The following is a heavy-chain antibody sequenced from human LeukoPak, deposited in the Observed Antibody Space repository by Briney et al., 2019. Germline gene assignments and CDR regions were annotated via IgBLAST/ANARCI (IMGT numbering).Heavy chain of an antibody. CDR3: ARAPPYYYDSRGFHYERGNFYYGMDV. Sequence: SGGSLRLSCAASGFTFSSYGIHWVRQAPGKGLEWVAVIWYDGSNKYYADSVKGRFTISRDNSDNTLYLQMKSLRADDTAVYYCARAPPYYYDSRGFHYERGNFYYGMDVWGQGTTVTVSS. J-gene: IGHJ6*02. V-gene: IGHV3-33*01. D-gene: IGHD3-22*01. CDR2: IWYDGSNK. CDR1: GFTFSSYG.